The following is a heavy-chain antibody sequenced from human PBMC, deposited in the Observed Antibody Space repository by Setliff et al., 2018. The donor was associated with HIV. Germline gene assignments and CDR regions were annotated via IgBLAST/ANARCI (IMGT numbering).Heavy chain of an antibody. Sequence: LRLSCAASELTFSNYAMTWVRQAPGKGLEWVSSLSGSGGSTYYADSVKGRFTISRDNSKNTLYLRMNSLRAEDTAAYYCAQAQTSVSGSYYQYLQHWGQGTLVTVPQ. J-gene: IGHJ1*01. V-gene: IGHV3-23*01. CDR3: AQAQTSVSGSYYQYLQH. CDR2: LSGSGGST. CDR1: ELTFSNYA. D-gene: IGHD3-10*01.